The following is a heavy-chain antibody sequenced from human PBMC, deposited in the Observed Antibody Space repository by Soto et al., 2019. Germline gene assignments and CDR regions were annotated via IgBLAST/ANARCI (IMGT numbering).Heavy chain of an antibody. CDR3: ESSPVPYYFDY. J-gene: IGHJ4*02. V-gene: IGHV4-31*03. Sequence: QVQLQESGPGLVKPSQTLSLTCSVSGGSISSAGYYWSWIRQHPGKGLEWIGSIYYSGSTSYNPSLKSRVTISVDTSKNPFSLKLSSVTAADTAVYYCESSPVPYYFDYWGQGTLVTVSS. CDR2: IYYSGST. CDR1: GGSISSAGYY. D-gene: IGHD6-6*01.